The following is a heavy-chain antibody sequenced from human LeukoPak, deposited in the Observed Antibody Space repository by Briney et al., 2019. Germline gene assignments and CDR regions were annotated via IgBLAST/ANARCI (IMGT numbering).Heavy chain of an antibody. CDR1: GGTFTHFV. V-gene: IGHV1-2*02. CDR2: INPNNGDT. CDR3: ARTRGTHISMAYLDS. Sequence: ASVKVSCKASGGTFTHFVISWLRQAPGQGPEWMGWINPNNGDTNYAQKFQGRVTMTRVTSITTAYMELSSLRSDDTAVYYCARTRGTHISMAYLDSWGQGTLVTVSS. J-gene: IGHJ4*02. D-gene: IGHD2/OR15-2a*01.